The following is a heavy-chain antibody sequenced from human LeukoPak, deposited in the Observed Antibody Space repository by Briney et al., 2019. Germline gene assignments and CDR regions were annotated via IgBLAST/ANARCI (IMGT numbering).Heavy chain of an antibody. Sequence: ASVKVSCKASGYTFTCYYMHWVRQAPGQGLEWMGWINPNSGGTNYAPKFQGRVTMTRDTSITTAYMELSRLTSDDTTIYYCATTLHIVVVTWHAFDIWGQGTMVTVSS. CDR1: GYTFTCYY. V-gene: IGHV1-2*02. CDR3: ATTLHIVVVTWHAFDI. J-gene: IGHJ3*02. CDR2: INPNSGGT. D-gene: IGHD2-21*02.